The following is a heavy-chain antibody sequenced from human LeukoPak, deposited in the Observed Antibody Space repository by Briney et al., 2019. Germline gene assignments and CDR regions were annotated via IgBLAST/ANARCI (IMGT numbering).Heavy chain of an antibody. CDR3: ARVSIRTQNFDY. CDR2: IDNSGYAT. CDR1: GFPFNSYA. Sequence: GGSLRLSCEVSGFPFNSYAMNWVCQAPGKGLEWVSGIDNSGYATYHADSVKGRFTISRDNAKDTLYMQMNGLRVEDTAVYYCARVSIRTQNFDYWGQGTRVTVSS. V-gene: IGHV3-23*01. J-gene: IGHJ4*02. D-gene: IGHD2-21*01.